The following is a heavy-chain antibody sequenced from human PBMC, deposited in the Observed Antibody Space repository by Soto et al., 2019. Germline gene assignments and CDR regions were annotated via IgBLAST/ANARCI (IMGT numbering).Heavy chain of an antibody. CDR2: ISAYNGNT. CDR3: ARAVMPWESYLPAAINYYYYYYVMDV. Sequence: ASVKVSCKASGYTFTSYGISWVRQSAGQGLERMGWISAYNGNTNYAQKLQGRVTMTTDTSTSTAYMELRSLRSDDTAVYYCARAVMPWESYLPAAINYYYYYYVMDVWGQGTTVTVSS. D-gene: IGHD2-2*01. J-gene: IGHJ6*02. CDR1: GYTFTSYG. V-gene: IGHV1-18*04.